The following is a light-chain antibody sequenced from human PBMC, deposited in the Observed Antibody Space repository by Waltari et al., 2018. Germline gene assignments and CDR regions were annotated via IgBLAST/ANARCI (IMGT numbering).Light chain of an antibody. CDR3: QTGGHGTWV. V-gene: IGLV4-69*01. CDR1: SGHSSTP. Sequence: QLVLTQPPSASPSLGASVKLTSTLSSGHSSTPIDWLPQRPEKGPRYLMKFNSDGSHSKGDEIPDRFSGSSSGAERYLTISNLQSEDEADYFCQTGGHGTWVFGGGTTLTVL. J-gene: IGLJ3*02. CDR2: FNSDGSH.